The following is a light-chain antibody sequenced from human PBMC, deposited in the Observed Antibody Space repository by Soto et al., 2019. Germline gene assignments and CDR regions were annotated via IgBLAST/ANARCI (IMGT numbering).Light chain of an antibody. J-gene: IGLJ2*01. CDR3: GSHAAGSTLI. Sequence: QSALTQPATVSGSPGQSTTISCTGTSSDVGGYNEVSWYQQRPGKAPKLMIYDVSNRPSGVSNRFSASKSGNTASLTISGLQAEDEAYYYCGSHAAGSTLIFGGGTKVTVL. CDR2: DVS. CDR1: SSDVGGYNE. V-gene: IGLV2-14*03.